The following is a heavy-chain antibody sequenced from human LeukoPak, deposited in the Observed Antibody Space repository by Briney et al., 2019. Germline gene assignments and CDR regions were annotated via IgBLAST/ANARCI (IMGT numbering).Heavy chain of an antibody. CDR2: IIPIFGTA. Sequence: SVKVSCKASGGTVTSYAISWGRQAPGQGLEWMGGIIPIFGTANYAQKFQGRVTTTADESTSTAYMELSSLRSEDTAVYYCARGCPATNIAARGGWWFDPWGQGTLVTVSS. V-gene: IGHV1-69*13. CDR1: GGTVTSYA. J-gene: IGHJ5*02. D-gene: IGHD6-6*01. CDR3: ARGCPATNIAARGGWWFDP.